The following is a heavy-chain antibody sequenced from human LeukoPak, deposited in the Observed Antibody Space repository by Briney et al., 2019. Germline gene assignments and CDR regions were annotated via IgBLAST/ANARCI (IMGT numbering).Heavy chain of an antibody. D-gene: IGHD3-3*01. CDR1: GYTFTGYY. V-gene: IGHV1-2*06. J-gene: IGHJ4*02. CDR2: INPNSGGT. CDR3: ANFWIKGDHPFDY. Sequence: ASVKVSCKASGYTFTGYYMHWVRQAPGQGLEWMGRINPNSGGTNYAQKFQGRVTMTRDTSISTAYMELSRLRSDDTAVYYCANFWIKGDHPFDYWGQGTLVTVSS.